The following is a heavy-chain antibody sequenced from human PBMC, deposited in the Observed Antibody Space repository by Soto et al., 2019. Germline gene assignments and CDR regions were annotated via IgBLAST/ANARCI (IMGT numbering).Heavy chain of an antibody. Sequence: QVQLVQSGAEVKKPGSSVKVSCKASGGTFSTYTINWVRQAPGQGLEWMGRIIPLLDVTNNAQRFQGRVTITADNSTSTVSMELTSLTSQDTAVYYWARASGTVGYDDSWGQGTLVTVSS. V-gene: IGHV1-69*02. CDR3: ARASGTVGYDDS. CDR1: GGTFSTYT. J-gene: IGHJ4*02. CDR2: IIPLLDVT. D-gene: IGHD3-10*01.